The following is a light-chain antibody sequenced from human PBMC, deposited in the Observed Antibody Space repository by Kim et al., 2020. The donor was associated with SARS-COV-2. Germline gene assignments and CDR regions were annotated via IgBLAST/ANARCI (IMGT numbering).Light chain of an antibody. Sequence: AIQMTQSPSSLSASVGDRVTITCRTSQDIRNDLGWYQQKPGKPPKLLVYAASDLHDGVPSRFTGSGSGTEFTLTISGLQPEDFATYYCLQDYNYPYTFGQGTKLEI. CDR1: QDIRND. J-gene: IGKJ2*01. CDR3: LQDYNYPYT. CDR2: AAS. V-gene: IGKV1-6*01.